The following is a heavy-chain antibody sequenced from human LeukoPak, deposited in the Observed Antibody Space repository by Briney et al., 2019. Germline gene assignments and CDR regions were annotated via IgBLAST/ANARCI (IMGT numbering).Heavy chain of an antibody. CDR3: VRQALRPDGELQH. CDR1: GFSLTTDEGG. V-gene: IGHV2-5*04. CDR2: IYWNDDK. D-gene: IGHD3-10*01. J-gene: IGHJ1*01. Sequence: SGPTLVKPTQTLTLTCTFSGFSLTTDEGGVGWIHQPPGKALQWLALIYWNDDKSYSPSLKSRLTITKDTSKNQVVLTMTTMDPVDSGTYYCVRQALRPDGELQHWGQGTLVTVSS.